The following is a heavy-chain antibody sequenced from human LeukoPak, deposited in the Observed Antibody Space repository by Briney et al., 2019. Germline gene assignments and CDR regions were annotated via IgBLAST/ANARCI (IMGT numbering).Heavy chain of an antibody. Sequence: SETLSLTCTVSGGSISSYYWSWIRQPPGKGLEWIGYIYYSGSTNYNPSLKSRVTISVDTSKNQFSLKLSSVTAADTAVYYCARDGYDFWSGQAAFDYWGQGTLVTVSS. CDR2: IYYSGST. V-gene: IGHV4-59*01. D-gene: IGHD3-3*01. J-gene: IGHJ4*02. CDR3: ARDGYDFWSGQAAFDY. CDR1: GGSISSYY.